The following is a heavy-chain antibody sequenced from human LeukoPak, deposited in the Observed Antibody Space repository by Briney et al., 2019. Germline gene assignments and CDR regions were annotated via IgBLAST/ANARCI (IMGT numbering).Heavy chain of an antibody. CDR3: ARDSNGWFGELNPPLDY. D-gene: IGHD3-10*01. Sequence: PGGSLRLSCAASGFTFDDYAMHWVRQAPGKGLEWVSGISWNSGSIGYADSVKGRFTISRDNAKNSLYLQMNSLRAEDTAVYYCARDSNGWFGELNPPLDYWGQGTLVTVSS. V-gene: IGHV3-9*01. J-gene: IGHJ4*02. CDR1: GFTFDDYA. CDR2: ISWNSGSI.